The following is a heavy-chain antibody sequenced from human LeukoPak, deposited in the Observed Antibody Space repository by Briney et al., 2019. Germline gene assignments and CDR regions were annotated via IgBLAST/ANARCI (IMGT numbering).Heavy chain of an antibody. J-gene: IGHJ3*02. Sequence: SVKVSCKASGGTFSSYAISWVRQAPGQGLEWMGRIIPILGIANYAQKFQGRVTITADKSTSTAYMELSSLRSEDTAVYYCARVGYEGAFDIWGQGTMVTVSS. CDR2: IIPILGIA. CDR3: ARVGYEGAFDI. D-gene: IGHD2-2*01. V-gene: IGHV1-69*04. CDR1: GGTFSSYA.